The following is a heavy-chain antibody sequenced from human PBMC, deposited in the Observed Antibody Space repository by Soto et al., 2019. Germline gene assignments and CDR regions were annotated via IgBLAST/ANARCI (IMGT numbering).Heavy chain of an antibody. Sequence: EVQLLESGGGLVQPGGSLRLSCAASGFTFSSYAMSWVRQAPGKGLEWVSAISGSGGSTYYADSVKGRFTISRDNSKNTLYLQMNSLRSEDTVVYYCSKDPGCGGDCYYNWFDPWGQVTLVTVSS. D-gene: IGHD2-21*02. J-gene: IGHJ5*02. CDR2: ISGSGGST. CDR3: SKDPGCGGDCYYNWFDP. V-gene: IGHV3-23*01. CDR1: GFTFSSYA.